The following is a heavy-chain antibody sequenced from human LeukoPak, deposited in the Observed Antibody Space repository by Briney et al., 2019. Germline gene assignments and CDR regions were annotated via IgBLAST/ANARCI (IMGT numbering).Heavy chain of an antibody. V-gene: IGHV4-59*01. Sequence: SETLSLTCTVPGGSISSYYWSWIRQPPGKGLEWIGYIYYTGSTNYNPSLKSRVTISVDTSKNQFSLKLSSVTAADTAVYYCARSGKSAYILDYWGQGTLVTVSS. J-gene: IGHJ4*02. D-gene: IGHD3-16*01. CDR3: ARSGKSAYILDY. CDR1: GGSISSYY. CDR2: IYYTGST.